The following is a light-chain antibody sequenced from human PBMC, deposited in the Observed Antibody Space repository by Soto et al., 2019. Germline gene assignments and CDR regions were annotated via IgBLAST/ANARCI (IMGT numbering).Light chain of an antibody. CDR1: QSVGSSY. CDR3: QQCGSSPS. V-gene: IGKV3-20*01. Sequence: EIVLTQSPCTLSLSPGERATLSCRASQSVGSSYLAWYQQKPGQAPRLLIYDTSSRATGIPDRFSGSGSGTDFTLAISRLEPEDFAVYYCQQCGSSPSFGQGTKVDIK. J-gene: IGKJ1*01. CDR2: DTS.